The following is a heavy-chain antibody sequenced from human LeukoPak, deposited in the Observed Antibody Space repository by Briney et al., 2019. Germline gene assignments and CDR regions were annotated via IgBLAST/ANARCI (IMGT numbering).Heavy chain of an antibody. CDR2: INPNSGGT. CDR1: GYTFIGYY. J-gene: IGHJ6*02. D-gene: IGHD3-22*01. Sequence: ASVKVSCKASGYTFIGYYMHWVRQAPGQGLEWMGWINPNSGGTNYAQKFQGWVTMTRDTSISTAYMELSRLRSDDTAVYYCAREHYYDSSGYKDYYYYGMDVWGQGTTVTVSS. CDR3: AREHYYDSSGYKDYYYYGMDV. V-gene: IGHV1-2*04.